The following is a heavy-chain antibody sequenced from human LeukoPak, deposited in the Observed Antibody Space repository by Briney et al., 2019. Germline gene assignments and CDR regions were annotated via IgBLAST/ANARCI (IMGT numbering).Heavy chain of an antibody. CDR2: ISAYNGNT. Sequence: ASVKVSCKASGYTFTSYGISWVRQAPGQGLEWMGWISAYNGNTNYAQKLQGRVTMTTDTSTSTAYMELRSLRSDDTAVYYCARDRPLEKYYYGSGSYIPFDYWGQGTLVTVSS. CDR3: ARDRPLEKYYYGSGSYIPFDY. CDR1: GYTFTSYG. J-gene: IGHJ4*02. D-gene: IGHD3-10*01. V-gene: IGHV1-18*01.